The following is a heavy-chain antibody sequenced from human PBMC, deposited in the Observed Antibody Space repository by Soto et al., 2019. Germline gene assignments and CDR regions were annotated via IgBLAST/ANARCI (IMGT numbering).Heavy chain of an antibody. V-gene: IGHV4-39*02. Sequence: SETLSLTCNVSGDSMTSPPYYWGWIRQPPGKGLEWVGTVYYSGATYYNPSLRGRLTVSADTSKNYFSLRLTSVTAADTAVYYCASHDDWFDPWGQGILVTVSS. D-gene: IGHD3-16*01. CDR3: ASHDDWFDP. CDR2: VYYSGAT. CDR1: GDSMTSPPYY. J-gene: IGHJ5*02.